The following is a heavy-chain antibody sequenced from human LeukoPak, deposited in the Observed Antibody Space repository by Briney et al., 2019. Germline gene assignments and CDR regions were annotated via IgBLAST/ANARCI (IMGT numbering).Heavy chain of an antibody. CDR3: AKGGFGELLISSGFDY. CDR2: ISWNSGSI. D-gene: IGHD3-10*01. V-gene: IGHV3-9*01. J-gene: IGHJ4*02. Sequence: PGRSLRLSCAASGFTFDDYAMHWVRHAPGKGLEWVSGISWNSGSIGYADSVKGRFTISRDNAKNSLYLQMNSLRAEDTALYYCAKGGFGELLISSGFDYWGQGTLVTVSS. CDR1: GFTFDDYA.